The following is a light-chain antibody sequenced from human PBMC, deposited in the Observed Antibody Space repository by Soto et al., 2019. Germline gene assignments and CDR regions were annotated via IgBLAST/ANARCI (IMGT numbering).Light chain of an antibody. J-gene: IGKJ1*01. CDR2: DAS. CDR3: QQRDIWPWT. CDR1: QSVNRY. V-gene: IGKV3-11*01. Sequence: EIVLTQSPATLSLSPGERATLSCWASQSVNRYLVWYQQKPGQAPRLLMYDASKRATGIPARLSGSGSGTDFTLTISSLEPEDFEVYYCQQRDIWPWTFGQGTKVDIK.